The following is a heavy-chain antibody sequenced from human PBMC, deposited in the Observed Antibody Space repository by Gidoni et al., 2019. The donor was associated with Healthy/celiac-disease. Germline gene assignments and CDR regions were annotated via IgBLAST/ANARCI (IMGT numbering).Heavy chain of an antibody. J-gene: IGHJ4*02. V-gene: IGHV3-9*01. Sequence: EVQLVEYGGGLVQPGRSLRLPCAASGFTCDDDARHWVRQATGKGLEWVSGISWNSGSIGYADSVKGRFTISRDNAKNSLYLQMNSLRAEDTALYYCAKDISSGEWALDDSSGYYDYWGQGTLVTVSS. CDR1: GFTCDDDA. CDR2: ISWNSGSI. D-gene: IGHD3-22*01. CDR3: AKDISSGEWALDDSSGYYDY.